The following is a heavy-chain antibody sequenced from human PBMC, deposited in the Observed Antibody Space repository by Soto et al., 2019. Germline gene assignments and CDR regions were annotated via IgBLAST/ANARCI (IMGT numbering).Heavy chain of an antibody. V-gene: IGHV3-23*01. D-gene: IGHD6-19*01. CDR3: AKDGGWSLAVAGLFDY. J-gene: IGHJ4*02. CDR2: ISDSGGST. Sequence: EVHLLEYGGGLVQPGGPLRLSFEVSGSTFIGENRGWFPQAPGRGRGWASGISDSGGSTYYADSVKGRFTISRDNAKNTLYLQMKSLRVEDTALYYCAKDGGWSLAVAGLFDYWGPGTQVTVSS. CDR1: GSTFIGEN.